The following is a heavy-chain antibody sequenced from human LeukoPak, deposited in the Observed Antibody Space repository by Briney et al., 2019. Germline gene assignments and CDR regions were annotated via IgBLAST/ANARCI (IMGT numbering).Heavy chain of an antibody. CDR2: IYSSGST. V-gene: IGHV3-53*01. Sequence: PGGSLRLSCAASGFTVISNYMSWVRQTPGRGREWVAFIYSSGSTYYAESVEGRFTISRDNSKNTLYLEMTSLRVEDTAVYYCTRAEFSNSFDDWGQGTLVLVSS. CDR3: TRAEFSNSFDD. J-gene: IGHJ4*02. D-gene: IGHD6-6*01. CDR1: GFTVISNY.